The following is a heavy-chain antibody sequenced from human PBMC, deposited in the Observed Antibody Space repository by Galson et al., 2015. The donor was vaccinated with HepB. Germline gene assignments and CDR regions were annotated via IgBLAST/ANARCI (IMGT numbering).Heavy chain of an antibody. CDR3: ARDPKYCSSTSCYPDY. CDR2: ISYDGSNR. J-gene: IGHJ4*02. V-gene: IGHV3-30*04. Sequence: SLRLSCAASGFTFSSYAMHWVRQAPGKGLEWVAVISYDGSNRYYADSVKGRFTISRDNSKNTLYLQMNSLRAEDTAVYYCARDPKYCSSTSCYPDYWGQGTLVTVSS. D-gene: IGHD2-2*01. CDR1: GFTFSSYA.